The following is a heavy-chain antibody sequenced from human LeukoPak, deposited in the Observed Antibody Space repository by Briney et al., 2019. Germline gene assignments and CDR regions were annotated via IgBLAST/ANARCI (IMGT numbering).Heavy chain of an antibody. J-gene: IGHJ6*03. V-gene: IGHV1-69*13. CDR2: IIPIFGTA. D-gene: IGHD2-15*01. CDR1: GGTFSSYA. CDR3: ATPRAAKDVSYYYMDV. Sequence: SVKVSCKASGGTFSSYAISWVRQAPGQGLEWMGGIIPIFGTANYAQKFQGRVTITADESTSTAYMELSSLRSEDTAVYYCATPRAAKDVSYYYMDVWGKGTTVTVSS.